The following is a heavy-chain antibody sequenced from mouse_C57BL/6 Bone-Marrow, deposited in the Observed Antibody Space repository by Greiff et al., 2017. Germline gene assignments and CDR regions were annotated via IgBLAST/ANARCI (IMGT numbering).Heavy chain of an antibody. V-gene: IGHV1-69*01. J-gene: IGHJ4*01. CDR1: GYTFTSYW. Sequence: QVQLKQPGAELVMPGASVKLSCKASGYTFTSYWMHWVKQRPGQGLAWIGEIDPSDSYTNYNQKFKGKSTLTVDKSSSTAYMQLSSLTSEDSAVYYCARVDYWGQGTSVTVSS. CDR2: IDPSDSYT. CDR3: ARVDY.